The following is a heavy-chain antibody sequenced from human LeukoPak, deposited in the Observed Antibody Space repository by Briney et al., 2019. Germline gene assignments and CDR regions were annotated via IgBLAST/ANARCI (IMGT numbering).Heavy chain of an antibody. Sequence: SETPSLTCTVSGGSISSYYWSWIRQPPGKGLEWIGYIYYSGSTNYNPSLKSRVTISVDTSKNQFSLKLSSVTAADTAVYYCARYRRDYVWGSYRAFDYWGQGTLVTVSS. J-gene: IGHJ4*02. CDR1: GGSISSYY. CDR3: ARYRRDYVWGSYRAFDY. CDR2: IYYSGST. V-gene: IGHV4-59*01. D-gene: IGHD3-16*02.